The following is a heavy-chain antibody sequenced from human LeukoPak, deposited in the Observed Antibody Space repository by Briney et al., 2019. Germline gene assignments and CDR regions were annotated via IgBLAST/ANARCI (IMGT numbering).Heavy chain of an antibody. CDR2: IYYSGST. D-gene: IGHD5-18*01. CDR3: ARQGIQLWLWDY. CDR1: GGSISSYY. V-gene: IGHV4-59*08. Sequence: SETLSLTCTVSGGSISSYYWSWIRQPPGKGLEWIGYIYYSGSTNYNPSLKSRVTISVDTSKNQFSLKLSSVTAADTAVYYCARQGIQLWLWDYWGQGTLVTVTS. J-gene: IGHJ4*02.